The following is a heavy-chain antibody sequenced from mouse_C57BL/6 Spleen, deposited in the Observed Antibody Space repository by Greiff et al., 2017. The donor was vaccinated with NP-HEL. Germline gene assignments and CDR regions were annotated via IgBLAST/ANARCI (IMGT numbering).Heavy chain of an antibody. CDR2: INPNYGTT. CDR1: GYSFTDYN. J-gene: IGHJ3*01. CDR3: ARSGDYYGSSPWFAY. Sequence: LQESGPELVKPGASVKISCKASGYSFTDYNMNWVKPSNGKSFEWIGVINPNYGTTSYNQKFKVKATLTVDQSSSTAYMQLNSLTSEDSAVYYCARSGDYYGSSPWFAYWGQGTLVTVSA. D-gene: IGHD1-1*01. V-gene: IGHV1-39*01.